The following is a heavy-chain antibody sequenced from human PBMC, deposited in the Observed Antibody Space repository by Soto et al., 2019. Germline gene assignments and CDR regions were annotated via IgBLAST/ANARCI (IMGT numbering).Heavy chain of an antibody. J-gene: IGHJ6*02. V-gene: IGHV4-31*03. CDR3: ARSPMITFGGANFAMDV. CDR1: GGSISSGGYY. CDR2: IYYSGST. Sequence: SETLSLTCTVSGGSISSGGYYWSWIRQHPGKGLEWIGYIYYSGSTYYNPSLKSRVTISVDTSKNQFSLKLSSVTAADTAVYYCARSPMITFGGANFAMDVWGQGTTVTVSS. D-gene: IGHD3-16*01.